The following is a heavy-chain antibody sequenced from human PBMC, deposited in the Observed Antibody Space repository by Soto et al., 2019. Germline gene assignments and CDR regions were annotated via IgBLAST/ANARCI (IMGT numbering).Heavy chain of an antibody. CDR3: ARGEIGVGISPHYYYYYGMDV. Sequence: GALVKVSCKASGYTFTSYGISWVRQAPGQGLEWMGWISAYNGNTNYAQKLQGRVTMTTDTSTSTAYMELRSLRSDDTAVYYCARGEIGVGISPHYYYYYGMDVWGQGTTVTVSS. CDR2: ISAYNGNT. V-gene: IGHV1-18*01. D-gene: IGHD3-3*01. CDR1: GYTFTSYG. J-gene: IGHJ6*02.